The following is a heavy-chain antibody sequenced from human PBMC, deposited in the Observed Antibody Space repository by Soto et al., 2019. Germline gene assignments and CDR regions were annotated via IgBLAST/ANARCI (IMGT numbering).Heavy chain of an antibody. CDR3: VRTSHYGSGTWNFDF. Sequence: GSLRLSCAGSGFTLSDNYMDWVRQAPGKGLEWVGRTRNKANRYTTEYAASVKGRFTVSRDESMNSLHLQMNSLKTEDTAVYYCVRTSHYGSGTWNFDFWGQGTVVTVS. J-gene: IGHJ4*02. D-gene: IGHD3-10*01. CDR2: TRNKANRYTT. CDR1: GFTLSDNY. V-gene: IGHV3-72*01.